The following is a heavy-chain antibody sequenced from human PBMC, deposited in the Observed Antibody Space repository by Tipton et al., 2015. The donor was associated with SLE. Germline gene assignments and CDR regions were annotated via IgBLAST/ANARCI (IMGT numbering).Heavy chain of an antibody. CDR3: AASGGP. CDR2: LSWDGATT. CDR1: GFTFDERA. Sequence: SLRLSCAASGFTFDERAISWVRQVPGKGLEWVSLLSWDGATTYYADSVKGRFTLSRDISKNTLYLQMNSLRVEDTAVYYCAASGGPWGQGTLVTVSS. D-gene: IGHD1-26*01. V-gene: IGHV3-43D*04. J-gene: IGHJ5*02.